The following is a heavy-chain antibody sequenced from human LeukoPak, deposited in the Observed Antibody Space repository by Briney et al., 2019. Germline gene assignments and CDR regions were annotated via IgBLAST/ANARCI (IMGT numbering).Heavy chain of an antibody. CDR1: GFTFSSYA. CDR2: ISGSGGST. J-gene: IGHJ4*02. V-gene: IGHV3-23*01. CDR3: AKDIPHIAVAGTAFDY. Sequence: PGGSLRLSCAASGFTFSSYAMSWVRQAPGKGLEWVSAISGSGGSTYYADSVKGRLTISRDNSKNTLYLQMNSLRAEDTAVYYCAKDIPHIAVAGTAFDYWGQGTLVTVSS. D-gene: IGHD6-19*01.